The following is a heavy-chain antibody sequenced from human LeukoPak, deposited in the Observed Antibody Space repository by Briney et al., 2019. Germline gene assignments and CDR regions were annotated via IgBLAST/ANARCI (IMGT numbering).Heavy chain of an antibody. J-gene: IGHJ4*02. D-gene: IGHD2-8*02. CDR2: IYYSGST. CDR1: GGSISPYY. V-gene: IGHV4-59*08. Sequence: SETLSLTCTVSGGSISPYYWSWIRQPPGKGLGWIGYIYYSGSTDYNPSRKSRVTISVDTSKNQFSLKLSSVTAADTAVYYCARRSPVWSSYYFDYWGQGTLVTVSS. CDR3: ARRSPVWSSYYFDY.